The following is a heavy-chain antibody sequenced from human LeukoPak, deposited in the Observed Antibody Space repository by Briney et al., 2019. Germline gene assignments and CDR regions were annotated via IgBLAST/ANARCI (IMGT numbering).Heavy chain of an antibody. CDR2: IYTSGST. V-gene: IGHV4-4*09. J-gene: IGHJ2*01. Sequence: SETLSLTCTVSGGSISSYYWSWIRQPPGKGLEGIGYIYTSGSTNYNPSLKSRVTISVDTSKNQFSLKLSSVTAADTAVYYCARVRAVVTAYWYFDLWGRGTLVTVSP. CDR1: GGSISSYY. CDR3: ARVRAVVTAYWYFDL. D-gene: IGHD2-21*02.